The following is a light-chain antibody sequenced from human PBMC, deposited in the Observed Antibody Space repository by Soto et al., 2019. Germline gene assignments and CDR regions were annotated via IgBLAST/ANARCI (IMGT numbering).Light chain of an antibody. CDR1: QSVSSSY. J-gene: IGKJ1*01. Sequence: EMVMTQSPAALSVSPGEGATLSCRASQSVSSSYIAWYQQRPGQTPSLLIYGASTRATGIPDRFSGSGSETDFTLTITRLEPEDFAVYYCQQYSSSRTFGQGTKVDIK. CDR2: GAS. CDR3: QQYSSSRT. V-gene: IGKV3-20*01.